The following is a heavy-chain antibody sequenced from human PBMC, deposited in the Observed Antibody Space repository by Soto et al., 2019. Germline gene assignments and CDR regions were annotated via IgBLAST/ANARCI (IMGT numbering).Heavy chain of an antibody. V-gene: IGHV1-18*01. D-gene: IGHD6-6*01. Sequence: GASVKVSCKASGYTFTSYGISWVRQAPGQGLEWMGRISAYIGNTNYAQKLQGRVTMTTDTSTSTAYMELRSLRSEDTAVYYCASQGGSVEAVQLASWGQGTLVTVS. CDR1: GYTFTSYG. J-gene: IGHJ5*02. CDR2: ISAYIGNT. CDR3: ASQGGSVEAVQLAS.